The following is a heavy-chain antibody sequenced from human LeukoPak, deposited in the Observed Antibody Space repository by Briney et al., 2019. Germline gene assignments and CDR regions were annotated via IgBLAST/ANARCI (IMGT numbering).Heavy chain of an antibody. Sequence: SETLSLTCAVYGGSFSGYYWSWIRQPPGKGLEWIGEINHSGSTNYNPSLKSRVTISVDTSKNQFSLKLSSVTAADTAVYYCARRLPSSGYSRAFDIWGQGTMVTVSS. CDR1: GGSFSGYY. J-gene: IGHJ3*02. CDR3: ARRLPSSGYSRAFDI. D-gene: IGHD3-22*01. V-gene: IGHV4-34*01. CDR2: INHSGST.